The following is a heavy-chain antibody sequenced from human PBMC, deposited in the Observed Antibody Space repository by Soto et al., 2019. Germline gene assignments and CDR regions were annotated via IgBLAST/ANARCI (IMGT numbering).Heavy chain of an antibody. J-gene: IGHJ3*02. D-gene: IGHD3-16*02. CDR1: GGSISSSSYY. CDR2: IYYSGST. Sequence: QLQLQESGPGLVKPSETLSLTCTVSGGSISSSSYYWGWIRQPPGKGLEWIGSIYYSGSTYYNPSLKSRVTISVDTSKHQFSLKLSSVTAADTAVYYCASRGTYYDYIWGSYLSSAYDAFDIWGQGTMVTVSS. CDR3: ASRGTYYDYIWGSYLSSAYDAFDI. V-gene: IGHV4-39*01.